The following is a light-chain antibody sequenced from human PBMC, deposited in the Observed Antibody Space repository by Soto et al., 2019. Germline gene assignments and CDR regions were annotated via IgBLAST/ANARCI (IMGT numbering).Light chain of an antibody. CDR3: HQDYIYPPA. CDR1: HSIRSY. CDR2: RAS. J-gene: IGKJ3*01. V-gene: IGKV1-5*03. Sequence: DIPMTQSPSTLSASVGDRVTITCRASHSIRSYLAWYQQIPGKAPKLLIHRASYLESGVPSRFSGSGSETDFTLAIGSLHPADSATYFCHQDYIYPPAFGPGTKVQI.